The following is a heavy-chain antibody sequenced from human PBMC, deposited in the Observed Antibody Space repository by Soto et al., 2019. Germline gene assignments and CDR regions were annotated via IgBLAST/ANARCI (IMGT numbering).Heavy chain of an antibody. V-gene: IGHV3-23*01. CDR2: ISGSGGST. CDR3: IVSTSHYYYYMDV. D-gene: IGHD5-12*01. J-gene: IGHJ6*03. CDR1: GFTFSSYA. Sequence: GGSLRLSCAASGFTFSSYAMSWVRQAPGKGLEWVSAISGSGGSTYYADSVKGRFTISRDNSKNTLYLQMNSLRAEDTAVYYGIVSTSHYYYYMDVWGKGTTVTVSS.